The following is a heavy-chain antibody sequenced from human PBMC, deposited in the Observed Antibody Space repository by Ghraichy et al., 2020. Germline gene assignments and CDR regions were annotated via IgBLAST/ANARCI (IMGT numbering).Heavy chain of an antibody. V-gene: IGHV4-31*02. CDR2: IYYSGST. CDR3: ARDSGPPKPSRKTRPEGGFDY. Sequence: SQTLSLTCTVSGGSISSGGYYWSWIRQHPGKGLEWIGYIYYSGSTYYNPSLKSRVTISVDTSKNQFSLKLSSVTAADTAVYYCARDSGPPKPSRKTRPEGGFDYWGQGTLVTVSS. CDR1: GGSISSGGYY. J-gene: IGHJ4*02. D-gene: IGHD3-10*01.